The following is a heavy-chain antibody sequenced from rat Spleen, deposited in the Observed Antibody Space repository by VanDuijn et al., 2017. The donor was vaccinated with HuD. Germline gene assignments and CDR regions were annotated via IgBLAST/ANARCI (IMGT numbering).Heavy chain of an antibody. CDR3: TTGYYDGYYLVFDY. Sequence: EVQLVESGGGLLQPGRSLKLSCAVSGFTFSNYDMAWVRQAPTKGLEWVSSISYDGGSTYYRDSVKGRFTISRDIAKSTLYLQMDSLRSEDTATYYCTTGYYDGYYLVFDYWGQGVMVTVSS. CDR2: ISYDGGST. CDR1: GFTFSNYD. D-gene: IGHD1-12*03. J-gene: IGHJ2*01. V-gene: IGHV5-20*01.